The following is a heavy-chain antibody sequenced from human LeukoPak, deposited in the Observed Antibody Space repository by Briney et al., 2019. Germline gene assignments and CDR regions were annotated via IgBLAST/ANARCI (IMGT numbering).Heavy chain of an antibody. D-gene: IGHD6-6*01. CDR3: ARENAGVSSVFDY. V-gene: IGHV4-59*01. Sequence: SETLSLTCTVSGGSISSYYWSWSRQPPGKGLEWIGYIYYSGSTNYNPSLKSRVTISVDTSKNQFSLKLSSVTAADTAVYYCARENAGVSSVFDYWGQGTLVTVSS. J-gene: IGHJ4*02. CDR2: IYYSGST. CDR1: GGSISSYY.